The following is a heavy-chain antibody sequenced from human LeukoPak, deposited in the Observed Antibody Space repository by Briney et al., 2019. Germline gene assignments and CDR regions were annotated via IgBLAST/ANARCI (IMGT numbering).Heavy chain of an antibody. J-gene: IGHJ4*02. CDR2: IIPIFGTA. V-gene: IGHV1-69*01. Sequence: GXSVKVSCKASGGTFSSYAISWVRQAPGQGLEWMGGIIPIFGTANYAQKFQGRVTITADESTSTAYMELSSLRSEDTAVYYCAGSRDGYNYFFDYWGQGTLVTVSS. CDR3: AGSRDGYNYFFDY. CDR1: GGTFSSYA. D-gene: IGHD5-24*01.